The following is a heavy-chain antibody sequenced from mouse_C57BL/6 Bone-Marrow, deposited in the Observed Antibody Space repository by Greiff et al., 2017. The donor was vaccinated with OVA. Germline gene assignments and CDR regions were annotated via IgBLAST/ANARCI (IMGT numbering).Heavy chain of an antibody. J-gene: IGHJ2*01. V-gene: IGHV14-4*01. CDR1: GFNIKDDY. Sequence: DVQLQESGAELVRPGASVKLSCTASGFNIKDDYMHWVKQRPEQGLEWIGWIDPENGATEYASKFQGKATITADTSSNTAYLQLSSLTSEDTAVYYCTYYYGSSPDYWGQGTTLTVSS. CDR3: TYYYGSSPDY. CDR2: IDPENGAT. D-gene: IGHD1-1*01.